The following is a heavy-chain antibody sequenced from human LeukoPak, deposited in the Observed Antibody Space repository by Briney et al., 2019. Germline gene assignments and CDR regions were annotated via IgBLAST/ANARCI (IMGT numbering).Heavy chain of an antibody. Sequence: GGSLRFSCAASGFTFSSYWMHWVRQAPGKGLVWVSRINSDGSFTNYADSVKGRFTISRDNAKNTLYLQMNSLRAEDTAVYYCAREYGSSRYFDYWGQGTPVTVSS. V-gene: IGHV3-74*01. D-gene: IGHD2-15*01. CDR2: INSDGSFT. J-gene: IGHJ4*02. CDR3: AREYGSSRYFDY. CDR1: GFTFSSYW.